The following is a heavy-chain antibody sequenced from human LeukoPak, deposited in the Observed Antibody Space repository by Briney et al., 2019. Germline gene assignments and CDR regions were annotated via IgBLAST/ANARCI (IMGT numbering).Heavy chain of an antibody. CDR3: VILVRKEGYKYYDY. CDR1: GFSFSDYN. D-gene: IGHD5-24*01. Sequence: GGSLRLSCAVSGFSFSDYNMKWVRQAPGRGLEWISYISAGGATIYYPDSVKGRFTISRDNAKNSLYLQMNSLRVEDTAIYYCVILVRKEGYKYYDYWGQGTPVTVSS. CDR2: ISAGGATI. J-gene: IGHJ4*02. V-gene: IGHV3-48*01.